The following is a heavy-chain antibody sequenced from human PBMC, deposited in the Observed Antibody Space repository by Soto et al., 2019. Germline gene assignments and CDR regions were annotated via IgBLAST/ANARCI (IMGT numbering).Heavy chain of an antibody. CDR3: ARGRYGDY. Sequence: QVHLVQSGAEVKKPGASVKVSCKCSGYTFTSYGITWVRQAPGHGREWMGWISAHNGNTDYAQKHQGRVTVTRDTSTSTAYMELRSLRSDDTAVYYCARGRYGDYWGQGALVTVSS. V-gene: IGHV1-18*01. J-gene: IGHJ4*02. CDR1: GYTFTSYG. CDR2: ISAHNGNT. D-gene: IGHD1-1*01.